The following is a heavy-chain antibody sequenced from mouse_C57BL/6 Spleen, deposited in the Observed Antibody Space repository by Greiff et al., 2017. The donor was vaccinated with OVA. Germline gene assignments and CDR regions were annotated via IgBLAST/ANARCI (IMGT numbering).Heavy chain of an antibody. D-gene: IGHD3-3*01. CDR2: IYPGDGDT. V-gene: IGHV1-82*01. Sequence: QVQLQQSGPELVKPGASVKISCKASGYAFSSSWMNWVKQRPGKGLEWIGRIYPGDGDTNYNGKFKGKATLTADKSSSTAYMQLSSLTYEDSAVYYCARGGDPDYWGQGTTLTVSS. CDR3: ARGGDPDY. J-gene: IGHJ2*01. CDR1: GYAFSSSW.